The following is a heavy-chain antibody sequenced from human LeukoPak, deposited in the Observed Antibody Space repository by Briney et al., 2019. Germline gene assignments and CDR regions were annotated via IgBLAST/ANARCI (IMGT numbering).Heavy chain of an antibody. V-gene: IGHV4-38-2*02. J-gene: IGHJ5*02. CDR2: IHHSGST. CDR1: ADSISSAHY. Sequence: SETLSLTCTVSADSISSAHYWGWIRQPPGKGLDWIGTIHHSGSTYYNPSLKSRVTISVDTSKNQFSLKLSSVTAADTAVYYCARGIDFWSGYYSHWFDPWGQGTLVTVSS. CDR3: ARGIDFWSGYYSHWFDP. D-gene: IGHD3-3*01.